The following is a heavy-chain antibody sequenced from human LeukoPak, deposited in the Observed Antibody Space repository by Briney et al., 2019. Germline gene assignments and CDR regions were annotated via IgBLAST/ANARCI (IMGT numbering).Heavy chain of an antibody. CDR2: ISSSSSYI. D-gene: IGHD6-13*01. CDR1: GFTFSSYS. V-gene: IGHV3-21*01. J-gene: IGHJ4*02. Sequence: KPGGSLRLSCAASGFTFSSYSVNWVRQAPGKGLEWVSSISSSSSYIYYADSVKGRFTISRDNAKNSLYLQMNSLRAEDTAVYYCARGGYSSSWYFPFDYWGQGTLVTVSS. CDR3: ARGGYSSSWYFPFDY.